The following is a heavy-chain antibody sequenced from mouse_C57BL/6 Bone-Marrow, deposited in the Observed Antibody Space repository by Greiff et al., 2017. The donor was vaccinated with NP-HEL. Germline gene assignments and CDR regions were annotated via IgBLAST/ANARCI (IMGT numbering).Heavy chain of an antibody. CDR2: IYPGDGDT. CDR1: GYAFSSYW. D-gene: IGHD2-5*01. CDR3: ARDCYSNYPLAY. J-gene: IGHJ3*01. V-gene: IGHV1-80*01. Sequence: VQLQQSGAELVKPGASVKISCKASGYAFSSYWMNWVKQRPGKGLEWIGQIYPGDGDTNYNGKFKGKATLTADKSSSTAYMQLSSLTSEDSAVYFCARDCYSNYPLAYWGQGTLVTVSA.